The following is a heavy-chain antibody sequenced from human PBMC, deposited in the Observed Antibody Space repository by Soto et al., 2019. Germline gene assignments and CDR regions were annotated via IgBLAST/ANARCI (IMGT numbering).Heavy chain of an antibody. Sequence: GGSLRLSCAASGFTSSDYYMSWIRQAPGKGLEWVSYISSSGSTIYYADSVKGRFTISRDNAKNSLYLQMNSLRAEDTAVYYCARINDFWSGYYPRDWGQGTLVTVSS. CDR3: ARINDFWSGYYPRD. CDR2: ISSSGSTI. D-gene: IGHD3-3*01. CDR1: GFTSSDYY. V-gene: IGHV3-11*01. J-gene: IGHJ4*02.